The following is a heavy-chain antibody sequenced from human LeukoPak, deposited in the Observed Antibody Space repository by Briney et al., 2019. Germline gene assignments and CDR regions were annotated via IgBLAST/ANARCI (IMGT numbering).Heavy chain of an antibody. CDR1: GFSFSTYS. CDR2: VSFSSTTI. V-gene: IGHV3-48*04. Sequence: GGSLRLSCAASGFSFSTYSMNWVRQAPGKGLEWVSYVSFSSTTIYYADSVKGRFTISRDNAKNSLYLQMNSLRAEDTAVYYCARDTYYDSSGYLGYWGQGTLVTVSS. D-gene: IGHD3-22*01. CDR3: ARDTYYDSSGYLGY. J-gene: IGHJ4*02.